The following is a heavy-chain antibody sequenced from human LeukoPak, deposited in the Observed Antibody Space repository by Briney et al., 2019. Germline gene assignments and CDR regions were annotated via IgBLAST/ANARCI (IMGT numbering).Heavy chain of an antibody. CDR1: GGSISADY. D-gene: IGHD3-22*01. CDR2: YYPNGST. CDR3: ARERGGDYYYDSSGYRENWFDL. J-gene: IGHJ5*02. Sequence: SETLSLTCSVSGGSISADYWIWIRQPAGKGLEYIGRYYPNGSTNYNPSLKSRVTISVDTSKNQFSLKLSSVTAADTAVYYCARERGGDYYYDSSGYRENWFDLWGQGTLVTVSS. V-gene: IGHV4-4*07.